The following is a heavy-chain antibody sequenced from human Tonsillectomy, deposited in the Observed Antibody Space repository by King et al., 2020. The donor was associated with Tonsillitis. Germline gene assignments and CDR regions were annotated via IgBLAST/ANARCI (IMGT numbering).Heavy chain of an antibody. Sequence: VQLVESGAEVKKPGESLRISCKGSGYSFTSNWISWVRQMPGKGLDGMGRIDPSDSYTNYSPAFQGHVTISADKSISTAYLQCSSLKASDTTMYYCATTARALGGYYYYFDYWGQGTLVTVSS. CDR1: GYSFTSNW. CDR2: IDPSDSYT. D-gene: IGHD3-3*01. CDR3: ATTARALGGYYYYFDY. V-gene: IGHV5-10-1*03. J-gene: IGHJ4*02.